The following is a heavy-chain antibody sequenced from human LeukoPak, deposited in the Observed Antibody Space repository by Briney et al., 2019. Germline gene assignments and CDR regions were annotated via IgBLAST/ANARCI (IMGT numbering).Heavy chain of an antibody. CDR3: ARGSGYYYGMDV. J-gene: IGHJ6*02. V-gene: IGHV4-30-4*01. CDR2: IYYSGST. Sequence: SQTLSLTCTVSGGSISSGDYYWSWIRQPPGKGLEWIGYIYYSGSTYYNPSLKSRVTMSVDTSKNQFSLKLSSVTAADTAVYYCARGSGYYYGMDVWGQGTTVTVSS. CDR1: GGSISSGDYY.